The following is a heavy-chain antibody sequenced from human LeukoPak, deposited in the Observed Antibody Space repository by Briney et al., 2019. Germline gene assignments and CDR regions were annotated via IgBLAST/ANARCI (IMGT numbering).Heavy chain of an antibody. CDR2: ISSDSSYI. CDR1: GLTFTTYS. CDR3: ARVAFGLYVMDV. D-gene: IGHD3/OR15-3a*01. Sequence: GGSLRLSCAASGLTFTTYSMNWVRQAPGKGLEWVSSISSDSSYIFYADSLKGRFTISRDNAKNSLYLQMISLRAEDTAVHYCARVAFGLYVMDVWGQGTTVTVSS. J-gene: IGHJ6*02. V-gene: IGHV3-21*01.